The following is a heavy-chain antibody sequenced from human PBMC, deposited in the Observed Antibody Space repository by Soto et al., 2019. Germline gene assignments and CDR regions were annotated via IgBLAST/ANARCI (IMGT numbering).Heavy chain of an antibody. Sequence: SETLSLTCTVSGGSISSYYWSWIRQPPGKGLEWIGYIYCSGSTNYNPSLKSRVTISVDTSKNQFSLKLSSVTAADTAVYYCARSGDYYYYYGMDVWGQGTTVTVSS. J-gene: IGHJ6*02. CDR2: IYCSGST. CDR3: ARSGDYYYYYGMDV. V-gene: IGHV4-59*01. CDR1: GGSISSYY. D-gene: IGHD4-17*01.